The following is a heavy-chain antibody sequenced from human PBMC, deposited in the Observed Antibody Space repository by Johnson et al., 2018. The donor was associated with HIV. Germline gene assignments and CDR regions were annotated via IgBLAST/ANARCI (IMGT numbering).Heavy chain of an antibody. CDR3: GKGQSRYLVDAFDI. CDR1: GFAFSSYA. D-gene: IGHD3-22*01. Sequence: VQLVESGGGVVQPGTSLRLSCTASGFAFSSYALHWVRQAPGKGLEWVSGISWNGGSIGYADSVKGRFTIARDNAKNSLYLQMNSLRAEDTALYYCGKGQSRYLVDAFDIWGQGTMVTVSS. J-gene: IGHJ3*02. CDR2: ISWNGGSI. V-gene: IGHV3-9*01.